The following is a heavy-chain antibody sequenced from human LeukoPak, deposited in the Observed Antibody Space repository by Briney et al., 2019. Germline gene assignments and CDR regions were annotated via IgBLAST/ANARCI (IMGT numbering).Heavy chain of an antibody. Sequence: SETLSLTCAVYGGSFSGYYWSWIRQPPGKGLEWIGEINHSRSTNYTPSLKSRVTISVDTSKNQFSLKLRSVPGGDTAVYYCARDGEYCSGGSCYDPALDYWGQGTLVTVSS. CDR1: GGSFSGYY. V-gene: IGHV4-34*01. CDR3: ARDGEYCSGGSCYDPALDY. D-gene: IGHD2-15*01. J-gene: IGHJ4*02. CDR2: INHSRST.